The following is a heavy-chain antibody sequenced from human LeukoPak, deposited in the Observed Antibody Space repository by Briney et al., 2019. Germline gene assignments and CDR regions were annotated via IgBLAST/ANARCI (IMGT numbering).Heavy chain of an antibody. Sequence: SETLSLTCAVSGAPIHGHYWTWIRQAAGRGLEYIGRIYASGSTDYNPSFKGRVSMSVDMSKKQFSLNLNSVTAADTAVYYCARISSGYFELIDLWGQGSLVTVSS. D-gene: IGHD3-22*01. CDR3: ARISSGYFELIDL. J-gene: IGHJ4*02. V-gene: IGHV4-4*07. CDR1: GAPIHGHY. CDR2: IYASGST.